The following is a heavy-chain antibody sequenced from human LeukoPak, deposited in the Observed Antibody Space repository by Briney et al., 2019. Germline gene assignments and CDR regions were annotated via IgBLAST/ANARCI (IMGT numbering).Heavy chain of an antibody. CDR2: IIPIFGTA. Sequence: SVKVSCKASGGTFSSYAISWVRQAPGQGLEWMGGIIPIFGTANYAQKFQGRVTITADESTSTAYMELSSLRSEDTAVYYCARGVGEYYDSARAGFDYWGQGTLVTVSS. D-gene: IGHD3-22*01. V-gene: IGHV1-69*01. CDR1: GGTFSSYA. CDR3: ARGVGEYYDSARAGFDY. J-gene: IGHJ4*02.